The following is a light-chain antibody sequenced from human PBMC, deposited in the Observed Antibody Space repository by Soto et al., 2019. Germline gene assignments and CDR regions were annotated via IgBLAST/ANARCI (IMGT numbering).Light chain of an antibody. V-gene: IGKV3-15*01. J-gene: IGKJ3*01. CDR2: DAS. CDR1: QSVSSN. Sequence: ETMMTQSPATLSVSPGERPTLSCRASQSVSSNLAWYQQKPGQAPRLLIYDASTRATGIPARFSGSVSGTEFTLTVSSLQSEDFAVYYCQQYNTWPLTFGPGTKVDIK. CDR3: QQYNTWPLT.